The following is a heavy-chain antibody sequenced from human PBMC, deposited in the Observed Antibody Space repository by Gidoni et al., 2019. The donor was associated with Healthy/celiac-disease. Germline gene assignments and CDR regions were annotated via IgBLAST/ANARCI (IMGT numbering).Heavy chain of an antibody. CDR2: ISGSGGST. Sequence: EVQLLESGGGLVPPGGSLSLSCEACGFTFRSYAMSWVRQARGKGREWVSAISGSGGSTYYAVSVKGRFTISRDKSKNTLYLQMNSLRAEDTAVYYCAKPYSSGSRNWYFDLWGRGTLVTVSS. V-gene: IGHV3-23*01. D-gene: IGHD6-19*01. CDR3: AKPYSSGSRNWYFDL. J-gene: IGHJ2*01. CDR1: GFTFRSYA.